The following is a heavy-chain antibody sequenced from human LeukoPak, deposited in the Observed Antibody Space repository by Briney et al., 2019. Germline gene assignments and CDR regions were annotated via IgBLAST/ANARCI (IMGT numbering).Heavy chain of an antibody. CDR2: IYHSGST. CDR3: ASAPWGSGSYYNGEPEPNWFDP. V-gene: IGHV4-30-2*01. D-gene: IGHD3-10*01. Sequence: SETLSLTCAVSGGSISSGGYSWSWIRQPPGKGLEWIGYIYHSGSTYYNPSLKSRVTISVDTSKNQFSLKLSSVTAADTAVYYCASAPWGSGSYYNGEPEPNWFDPWGQGTLVTVSS. J-gene: IGHJ5*02. CDR1: GGSISSGGYS.